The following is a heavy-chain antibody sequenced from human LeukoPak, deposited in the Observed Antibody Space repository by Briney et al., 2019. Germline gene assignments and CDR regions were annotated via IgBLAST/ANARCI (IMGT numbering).Heavy chain of an antibody. D-gene: IGHD2-2*01. CDR2: IYYSGST. V-gene: IGHV4-39*01. Sequence: SETLSLTCTVSGGSISSGDYYWSWIRQPPGKGLEWIGSIYYSGSTYYNPSLKSRVTISVDTSKNQFSLKLSSVTAADTAVYYCARHCSSTSCYYYYYYYGMDVWGQGTTVTVSS. CDR1: GGSISSGDYY. J-gene: IGHJ6*02. CDR3: ARHCSSTSCYYYYYYYGMDV.